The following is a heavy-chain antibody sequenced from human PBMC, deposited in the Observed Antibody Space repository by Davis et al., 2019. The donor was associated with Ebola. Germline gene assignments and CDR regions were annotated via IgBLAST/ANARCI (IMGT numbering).Heavy chain of an antibody. J-gene: IGHJ6*02. Sequence: ASVTVSCKASGYTFTGYYMHWVRQAPGQGLEWMGWINPNSCGTHYAQKFQGWVTMTRDTSISTAYMELSRLRSDDTAVYYCARDRRDYGDFYYYYGMDVWGQGTTVTVSS. CDR3: ARDRRDYGDFYYYYGMDV. CDR2: INPNSCGT. CDR1: GYTFTGYY. V-gene: IGHV1-2*04. D-gene: IGHD4-17*01.